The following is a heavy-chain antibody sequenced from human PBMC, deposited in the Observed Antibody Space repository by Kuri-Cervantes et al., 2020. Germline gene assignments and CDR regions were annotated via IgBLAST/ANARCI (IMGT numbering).Heavy chain of an antibody. CDR3: ARDSVSAPRYHYYYMDV. CDR2: IYTSGHT. V-gene: IGHV4-4*07. CDR1: GVSVSKYY. D-gene: IGHD6-25*01. Sequence: SETLSLTCNVSGVSVSKYYWSWIRQSAGKGLEWIGRIYTSGHTNYNPSLVSRVTISVDESKNQLSLTLSTVTAADTALYYCARDSVSAPRYHYYYMDVWGKGTAVTVSS. J-gene: IGHJ6*03.